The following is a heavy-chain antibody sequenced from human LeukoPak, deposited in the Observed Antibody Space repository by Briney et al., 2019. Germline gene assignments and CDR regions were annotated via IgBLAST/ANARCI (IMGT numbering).Heavy chain of an antibody. J-gene: IGHJ4*02. CDR3: TKTYYYDSSGYYPPIH. CDR2: IRSKAYGGTT. D-gene: IGHD3-22*01. CDR1: GFTFSSYW. V-gene: IGHV3-49*04. Sequence: PGGSLRLSCAASGFTFSSYWMSWVRQAPGKGLEWVGFIRSKAYGGTTEYAAPVKGRFTISRDDSKSIAYLQMNSLKTEDTAVYYCTKTYYYDSSGYYPPIHWGQGTLVTVSS.